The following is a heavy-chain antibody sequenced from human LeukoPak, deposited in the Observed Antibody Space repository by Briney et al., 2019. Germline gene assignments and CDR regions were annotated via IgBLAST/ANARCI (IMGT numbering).Heavy chain of an antibody. CDR2: IYHSGST. CDR1: GGSISCGGYS. CDR3: ARDPGGVVVPAAFDI. V-gene: IGHV4-30-2*01. Sequence: PSQTLSLTCAVSGGSISCGGYSWSWIRQPPGKGLEWIGYIYHSGSTYYNPSLKSRVTMSVDTSKNQFSLKLSSVTAADTAVYYCARDPGGVVVPAAFDIWGQGTMVTVSS. J-gene: IGHJ3*02. D-gene: IGHD2-2*01.